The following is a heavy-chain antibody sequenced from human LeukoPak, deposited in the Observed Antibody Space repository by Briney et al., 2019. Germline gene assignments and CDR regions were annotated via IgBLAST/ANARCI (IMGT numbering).Heavy chain of an antibody. V-gene: IGHV4-4*07. Sequence: SETLSLTCTVSGGSISSYYWSWIRQPAGKGLEWIGRIYTSGSTNYNPSLKSRVTMSVDTSKNQFSLKLSSVTAADTAVYYCARPMQQLEVGGFDYWGQGTLVTVSS. J-gene: IGHJ4*02. CDR2: IYTSGST. D-gene: IGHD6-13*01. CDR3: ARPMQQLEVGGFDY. CDR1: GGSISSYY.